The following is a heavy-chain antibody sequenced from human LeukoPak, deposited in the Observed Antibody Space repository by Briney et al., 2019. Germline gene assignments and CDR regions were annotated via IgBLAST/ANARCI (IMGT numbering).Heavy chain of an antibody. CDR3: ARTTEGGYTYDYFYYYYMDV. CDR2: IYYSGST. D-gene: IGHD5-18*01. CDR1: NNSINNYY. Sequence: PSETLSLTCSVSNNSINNYYWSWIRQPPGKGLEWIGYIYYSGSTNYNPSLKSRVTISVDTSKNQFSLKLSSVTAADTAVYYCARTTEGGYTYDYFYYYYMDVWGKGTTVTISS. J-gene: IGHJ6*03. V-gene: IGHV4-59*01.